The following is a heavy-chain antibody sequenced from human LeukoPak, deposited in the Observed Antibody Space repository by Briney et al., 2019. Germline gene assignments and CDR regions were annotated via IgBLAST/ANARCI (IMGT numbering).Heavy chain of an antibody. Sequence: PGGSLRLSCAASGFTFSSYWMHWVRQAPGKGLEWVSAISGSGGDTYYADSVKGRFTISRDNSKNTLYLQMSSLRAEDTAVYYCAKDLGSVVTPPSLDFWGQGTLVTVSS. CDR1: GFTFSSYW. CDR3: AKDLGSVVTPPSLDF. J-gene: IGHJ4*02. D-gene: IGHD4-23*01. V-gene: IGHV3-23*01. CDR2: ISGSGGDT.